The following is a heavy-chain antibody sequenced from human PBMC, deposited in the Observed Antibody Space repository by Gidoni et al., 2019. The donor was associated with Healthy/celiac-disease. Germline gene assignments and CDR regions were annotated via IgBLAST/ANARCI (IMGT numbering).Heavy chain of an antibody. V-gene: IGHV3-30*18. CDR1: GFTFSSYG. D-gene: IGHD5-12*01. Sequence: QVQLVESGGGVVQPGRSLRLSCAASGFTFSSYGMHWVRQAPGTGLDWVAVISYDGSNKYYADSVKGRFTISRDNSKNTLYLQMNSLRAEDTAVYYCAKDASGMATPYFDYWGQGTLVTVSS. CDR2: ISYDGSNK. J-gene: IGHJ4*02. CDR3: AKDASGMATPYFDY.